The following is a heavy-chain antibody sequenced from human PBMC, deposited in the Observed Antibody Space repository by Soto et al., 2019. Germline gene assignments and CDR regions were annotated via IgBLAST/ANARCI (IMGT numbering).Heavy chain of an antibody. CDR1: GYTFTGYY. D-gene: IGHD2-2*01. Sequence: QVQLVQSGAEVKKPGASVKVSCKASGYTFTGYYMHWVRQAPGQGLEWMGWINPISGGTNYAQKFQGRVTMTRDTSISTACMELSRLRSDDTAVYYCARGGSTYGMDVWGQGTTVTVSS. V-gene: IGHV1-2*02. CDR3: ARGGSTYGMDV. CDR2: INPISGGT. J-gene: IGHJ6*02.